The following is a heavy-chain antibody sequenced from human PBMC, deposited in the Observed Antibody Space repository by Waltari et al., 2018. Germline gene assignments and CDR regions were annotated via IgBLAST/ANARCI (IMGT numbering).Heavy chain of an antibody. J-gene: IGHJ4*02. V-gene: IGHV3-7*01. Sequence: EVQLVESGRGLVQPGGSLRLSCTTSGFMFSNFLMSWVRQIPGKGLEWVATIWPDGSQTMYVDSVKGRFTVSRDNARNSLFLQTSSLRGDDTAVYYCARLSGSSTIYDFWGQGTLVTVSS. CDR1: GFMFSNFL. CDR3: ARLSGSSTIYDF. D-gene: IGHD6-6*01. CDR2: IWPDGSQT.